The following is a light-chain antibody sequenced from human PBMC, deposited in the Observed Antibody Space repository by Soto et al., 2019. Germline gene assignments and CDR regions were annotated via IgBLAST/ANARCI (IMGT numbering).Light chain of an antibody. V-gene: IGLV2-23*02. CDR1: SNDVGGYNL. J-gene: IGLJ2*01. Sequence: QSALTQPASVSGSPGQSITISCTGTSNDVGGYNLVSWYQHHPGQAPKLIVDHVTDRPSGVSSRFSGSKSGNTASLTISGLQAHDEADYYCCSYADYKWIFGGGTQLTVL. CDR2: HVT. CDR3: CSYADYKWI.